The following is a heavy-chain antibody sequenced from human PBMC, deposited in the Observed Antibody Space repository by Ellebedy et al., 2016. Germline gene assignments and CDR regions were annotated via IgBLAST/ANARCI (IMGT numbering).Heavy chain of an antibody. D-gene: IGHD1-14*01. V-gene: IGHV3-23*01. CDR3: ARPAEPEKYLEWLH. CDR2: IDASGANT. J-gene: IGHJ4*02. CDR1: GFTFSNFA. Sequence: GESLKISXTTSGFTFSNFAMDWVRQAPGKRLEWVSAIDASGANTFYADSVRGRFVVSRDNSKNTLHLQMHSLRAEDTAIYYCARPAEPEKYLEWLHWGQGTLVSVSS.